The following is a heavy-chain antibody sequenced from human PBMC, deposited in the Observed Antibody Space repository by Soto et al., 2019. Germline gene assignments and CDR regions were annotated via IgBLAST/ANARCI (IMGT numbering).Heavy chain of an antibody. CDR3: AKLSAAERDSPFIIGFDS. J-gene: IGHJ4*02. CDR2: IYHTGSI. Sequence: QVQLQESGPGLVKPSETLSLTCTVSGVSMSGHFWNWIRQTPGRGLEWIGYIYHTGSIQYNPSLKSRVTISIDTSKGQFSLKLKSVTAADTATYYCAKLSAAERDSPFIIGFDSWGQGALVTVSA. D-gene: IGHD3-10*01. V-gene: IGHV4-59*11. CDR1: GVSMSGHF.